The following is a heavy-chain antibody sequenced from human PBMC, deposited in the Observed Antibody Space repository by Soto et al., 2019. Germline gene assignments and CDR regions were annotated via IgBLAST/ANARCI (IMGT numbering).Heavy chain of an antibody. CDR1: GGSISSYY. CDR2: IYYSGST. CDR3: ARDGDFWSGPNWFDP. D-gene: IGHD3-3*01. J-gene: IGHJ5*02. Sequence: SESLSLTCTVSGGSISSYYWSWIRQPPGKGLEWIGYIYYSGSTNYNPSLKSRVTISVDTSKNQFSLKLSSVTAADTAVYYCARDGDFWSGPNWFDPWGQGTLVTVSS. V-gene: IGHV4-59*01.